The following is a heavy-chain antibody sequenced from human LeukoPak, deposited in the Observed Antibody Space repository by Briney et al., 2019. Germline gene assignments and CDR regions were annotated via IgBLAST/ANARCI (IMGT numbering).Heavy chain of an antibody. CDR3: ARGYDSSGYFPDY. Sequence: GASVKVSCKASGYTFTSYDINWVRQATGQGLEWMGWMNPNSGNTGYAQKFQGRVTITRNTSISTAYMELSSLRSEDTAVYYCARGYDSSGYFPDYWGQGTLVTVSS. CDR2: MNPNSGNT. V-gene: IGHV1-8*02. CDR1: GYTFTSYD. J-gene: IGHJ4*02. D-gene: IGHD3-22*01.